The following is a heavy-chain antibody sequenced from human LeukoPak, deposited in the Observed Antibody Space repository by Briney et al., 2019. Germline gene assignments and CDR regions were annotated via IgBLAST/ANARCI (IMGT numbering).Heavy chain of an antibody. Sequence: PGGSLRLSCAASGFTVSSNYMSWVRQAPGKGLEWVSFIYSGGSTYYSDSVKGRFTISRNNSKNTLYLQMNSLRAEDTAVYYCARDTDSVSWGQGTLVTVSS. CDR3: ARDTDSVS. V-gene: IGHV3-66*01. CDR2: IYSGGST. D-gene: IGHD2-15*01. J-gene: IGHJ5*02. CDR1: GFTVSSNY.